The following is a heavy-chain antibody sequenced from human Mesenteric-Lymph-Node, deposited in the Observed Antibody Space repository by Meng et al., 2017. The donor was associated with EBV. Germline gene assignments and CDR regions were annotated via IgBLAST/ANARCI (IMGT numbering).Heavy chain of an antibody. V-gene: IGHV1-18*01. J-gene: IGHJ4*02. CDR1: VYPFPPHG. CDR2: ISPYNDNT. Sequence: GAEVTNPVPPLKVSCKPFVYPFPPHGISWVRQAPGQGLEWMGWISPYNDNTNSAQKFQGRVTMTIDTSTRTAYLELRSLRADDTAMYYCARSFAAAAKFDYWGQGTLVTVSS. CDR3: ARSFAAAAKFDY. D-gene: IGHD6-13*01.